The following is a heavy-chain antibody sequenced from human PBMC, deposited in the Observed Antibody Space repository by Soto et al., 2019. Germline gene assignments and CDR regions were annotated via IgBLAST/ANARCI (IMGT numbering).Heavy chain of an antibody. CDR2: IIHTGDNT. CDR3: GGDTTIAC. CDR1: GFTFSSYD. D-gene: IGHD2-2*01. Sequence: GGSLRLSCADSGFTFSSYDMTWVRQAPGKGLEWVSTIIHTGDNTYYADSVKGRFTISGDNSKNTLYLQMSRLRAEDTALYNCGGDTTIACWGQGTLVTVSS. V-gene: IGHV3-23*01. J-gene: IGHJ4*02.